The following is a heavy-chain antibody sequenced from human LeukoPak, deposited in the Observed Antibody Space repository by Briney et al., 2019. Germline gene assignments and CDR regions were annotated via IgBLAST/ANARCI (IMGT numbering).Heavy chain of an antibody. CDR1: GYTFTVYY. CDR3: ASFGCTNCVCYIDQRGHHNWFDP. CDR2: INPNSGGT. Sequence: ASVKVSCKASGYTFTVYYMHWVRQAPGQGLEWMGRINPNSGGTNYSQKFQGRVTMTRGTSISTAYMELSRLRSDDTAVYYCASFGCTNCVCYIDQRGHHNWFDPWGQGTLVTVSS. D-gene: IGHD2-8*01. V-gene: IGHV1-2*06. J-gene: IGHJ5*02.